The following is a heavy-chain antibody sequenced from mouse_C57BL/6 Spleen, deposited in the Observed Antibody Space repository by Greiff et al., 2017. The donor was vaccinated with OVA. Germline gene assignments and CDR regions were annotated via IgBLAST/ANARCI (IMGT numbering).Heavy chain of an antibody. CDR1: GYTFTSYW. J-gene: IGHJ2*01. CDR2: IDPSDSYT. Sequence: QVQLQQPGAELVKPGASVKLSCKASGYTFTSYWMQWVKQRPGQGLEWIGEIDPSDSYTNYNQKFKGKATLTVDTSSSTAYMQLSSLTSEDSAVYYCARMTGYYYYFDYWGQGTTLTVSS. V-gene: IGHV1-50*01. D-gene: IGHD1-1*01. CDR3: ARMTGYYYYFDY.